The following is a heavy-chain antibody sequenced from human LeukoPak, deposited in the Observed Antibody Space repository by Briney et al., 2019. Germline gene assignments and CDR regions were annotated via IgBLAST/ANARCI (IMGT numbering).Heavy chain of an antibody. CDR1: GYTFTSYG. J-gene: IGHJ4*02. D-gene: IGHD3-16*01. CDR2: IGAYDGTT. CDR3: ARDSGGTYYFDY. Sequence: ASVTVSCKASGYTFTSYGISWVRQAPGQGLEWMGWIGAYDGTTRYTQKFQGRVTMTTDTSTSTAYMELRSLRSDDTAVYYCARDSGGTYYFDYWGQGTLVTVSS. V-gene: IGHV1-18*01.